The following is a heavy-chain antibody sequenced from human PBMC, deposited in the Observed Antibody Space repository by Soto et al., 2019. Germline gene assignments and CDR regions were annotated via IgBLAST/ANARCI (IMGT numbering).Heavy chain of an antibody. CDR3: ERVIEGWYKGRYYYGMDV. D-gene: IGHD6-19*01. V-gene: IGHV4-61*01. CDR1: GGSVSSGSYY. J-gene: IGHJ6*04. CDR2: IYYSGST. Sequence: QVQLQESGPGLVKPSETLSLTCTVSGGSVSSGSYYWSWIRQPPGKGLEWIGDIYYSGSTNYNTSLKSRVTRSVDTSKNQFSLKLSSVTAADTAVYYCERVIEGWYKGRYYYGMDVWGKGTTVTVSS.